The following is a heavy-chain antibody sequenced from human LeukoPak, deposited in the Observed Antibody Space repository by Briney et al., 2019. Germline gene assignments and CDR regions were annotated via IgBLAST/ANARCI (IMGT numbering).Heavy chain of an antibody. V-gene: IGHV3-9*01. J-gene: IGHJ4*02. CDR1: GFTFDDYA. CDR2: ISWNSGSI. Sequence: GGSLRLSCAASGFTFDDYAMHWVRQAPGKGLEWVSGISWNSGSIGYADSVKGRFTISRDNAKNSLYLQMNSLRAEDTALYYCAKVPFSSSWYVEDYFDYWGQGTLVTVSS. D-gene: IGHD6-13*01. CDR3: AKVPFSSSWYVEDYFDY.